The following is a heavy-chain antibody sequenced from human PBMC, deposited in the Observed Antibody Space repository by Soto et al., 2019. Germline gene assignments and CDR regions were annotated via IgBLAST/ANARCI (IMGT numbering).Heavy chain of an antibody. D-gene: IGHD3-22*01. CDR2: IIPIFGTA. J-gene: IGHJ5*02. CDR1: GGTFSSYA. V-gene: IGHV1-69*13. Sequence: SVKVSCKASGGTFSSYAISWVRQAPGQGLEWMGGIIPIFGTANYAQKFQGRVTITADESTSTAYMELSSLRSEDTAVYYCAREESGYSNWFDPWGQGTLVTVSS. CDR3: AREESGYSNWFDP.